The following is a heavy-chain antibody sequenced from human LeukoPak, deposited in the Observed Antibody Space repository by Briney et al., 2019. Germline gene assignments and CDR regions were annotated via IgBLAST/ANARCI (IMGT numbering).Heavy chain of an antibody. D-gene: IGHD3-22*01. CDR1: GYSFTSYW. CDR2: IYPGDSDT. J-gene: IGHJ3*02. Sequence: GESLKISCKGSGYSFTSYWIGWVRQMPGKGLEWMGIIYPGDSDTRYSPSFQGQVTISADKSISTAYLQWSSLKASDTAMYYCARRLNYYDSSGPMDAFDIWGQGTMVTVSS. CDR3: ARRLNYYDSSGPMDAFDI. V-gene: IGHV5-51*01.